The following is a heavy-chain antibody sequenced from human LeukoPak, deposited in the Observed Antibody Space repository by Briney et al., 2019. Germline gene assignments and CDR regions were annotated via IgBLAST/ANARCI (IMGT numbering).Heavy chain of an antibody. D-gene: IGHD4-17*01. J-gene: IGHJ4*02. CDR2: IYYSGST. V-gene: IGHV4-39*01. Sequence: SETLSLTCTVSGGSISSSSYYWGWIRQPPGMGLEWIGSIYYSGSTYYNPSLKSRVTISVDTSKNQFSLKLSSVTAADTAVYYCAMTADFSTRKLRGLHYDYWGQGTLVTVSS. CDR1: GGSISSSSYY. CDR3: AMTADFSTRKLRGLHYDY.